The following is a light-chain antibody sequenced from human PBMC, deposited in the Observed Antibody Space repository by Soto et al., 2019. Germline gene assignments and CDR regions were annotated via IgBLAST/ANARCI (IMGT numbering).Light chain of an antibody. CDR3: QQYDSSPKT. CDR1: QSVSSSY. J-gene: IGKJ1*01. V-gene: IGKV3-20*01. Sequence: EIVLTQSPGTLSWSPGERATLSWRASQSVSSSYLAWYQQKTGQAPRLLIYGAPSRATGIPDRFSGTGYGTDFNLTISRLETEDFAVYYCQQYDSSPKTFGQGTKVDIK. CDR2: GAP.